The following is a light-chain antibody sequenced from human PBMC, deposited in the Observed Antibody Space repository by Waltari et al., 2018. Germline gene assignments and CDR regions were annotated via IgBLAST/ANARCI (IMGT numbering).Light chain of an antibody. Sequence: SSELTQPPSLSVSPGQTASITCSGDNLGNKYVSWYQQKPGQSPVLVIYQDRKGPSGIPERFCGTNSENTASLTISGTQAMDEADYYCQAWDSSTVLFGGGTKLTVL. CDR2: QDR. CDR1: NLGNKY. J-gene: IGLJ2*01. V-gene: IGLV3-1*01. CDR3: QAWDSSTVL.